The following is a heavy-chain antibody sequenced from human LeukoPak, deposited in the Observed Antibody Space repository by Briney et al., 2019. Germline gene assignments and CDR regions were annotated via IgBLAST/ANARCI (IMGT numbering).Heavy chain of an antibody. D-gene: IGHD2-15*01. V-gene: IGHV3-74*01. CDR3: AKEVHDIVVVVAATFGGLDY. Sequence: GGSLRLSCAASGFTFSTYWMHWVRQAPGKGLVWVSRINSDGSSTSYADSVKGRFTISRDNAKDTLYLQMNSLRAEDTAVYYCAKEVHDIVVVVAATFGGLDYWGQGTLVTVSS. CDR1: GFTFSTYW. CDR2: INSDGSST. J-gene: IGHJ4*02.